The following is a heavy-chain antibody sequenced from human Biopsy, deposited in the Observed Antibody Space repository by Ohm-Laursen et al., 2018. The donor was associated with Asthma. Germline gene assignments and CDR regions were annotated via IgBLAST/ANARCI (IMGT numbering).Heavy chain of an antibody. CDR1: GGSITSFY. J-gene: IGHJ3*02. V-gene: IGHV4-59*01. CDR2: IYFSGNT. CDR3: AGDSGSSLSYPDAFDI. D-gene: IGHD2-2*01. Sequence: SETLSLTCTVSGGSITSFYWSWIRQPPGRGLEWIGYIYFSGNTNYNPSLKSRVTISIDTSKNHFSLKLTSVTAADTAVYYCAGDSGSSLSYPDAFDIWGQGTMVTVSS.